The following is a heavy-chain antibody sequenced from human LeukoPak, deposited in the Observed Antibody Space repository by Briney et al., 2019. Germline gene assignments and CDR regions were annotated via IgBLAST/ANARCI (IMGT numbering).Heavy chain of an antibody. V-gene: IGHV4-59*08. CDR2: IYYSGST. CDR1: GGSISSYY. CDR3: ATCSRDYVYY. D-gene: IGHD2-15*01. J-gene: IGHJ4*02. Sequence: SETLSLTCTVSGGSISSYYWSWIRQPPGKGLEWIGYIYYSGSTNYNPSLKSRVTISVDTSKNQFSLKLGSVTAADTAVYYCATCSRDYVYYWGQGTLVTVSS.